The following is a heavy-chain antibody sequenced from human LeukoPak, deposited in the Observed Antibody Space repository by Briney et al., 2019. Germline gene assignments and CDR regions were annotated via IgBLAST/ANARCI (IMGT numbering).Heavy chain of an antibody. CDR1: GFTFSTFA. V-gene: IGHV3-30*03. J-gene: IGHJ4*02. D-gene: IGHD2-2*01. Sequence: GSLRLSCAASGFTFSTFAMIWVRQPPGKGLEWVAVISYDGSNKYYADSVKGRFTISRDNSKNTLYLQMNSLRAEDTAVYYCTVVHSSFDYWGQGTLVTVSS. CDR3: TVVHSSFDY. CDR2: ISYDGSNK.